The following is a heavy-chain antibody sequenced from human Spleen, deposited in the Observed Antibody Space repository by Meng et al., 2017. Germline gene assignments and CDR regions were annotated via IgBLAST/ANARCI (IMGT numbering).Heavy chain of an antibody. CDR2: ISYDGTNT. V-gene: IGHV3-30*18. Sequence: QVQVVESGGGVVQPGRSLRLSCAASGFTFSNYGMHWVRQAPGKGLEWVAVISYDGTNTYYTDSVKGRFTISRDSSKNTLYLQMNSLRAEDTAVYYCAKGWRSLYYFDYWGQGTLVTVSS. CDR1: GFTFSNYG. CDR3: AKGWRSLYYFDY. J-gene: IGHJ4*02. D-gene: IGHD2-15*01.